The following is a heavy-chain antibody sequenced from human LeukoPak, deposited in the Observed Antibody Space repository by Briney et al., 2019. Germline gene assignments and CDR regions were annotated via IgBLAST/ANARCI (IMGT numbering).Heavy chain of an antibody. Sequence: SETLSLTCTVSGGSISSYYWSWIRQPPGKGLEWIGYIYYSGSTKYKPSLKSRVTMTVDTSKNRFSLKLSSVTAADTAVYYCARHRGSGSPYFDYWGQGTLVTVSS. CDR2: IYYSGST. D-gene: IGHD3-10*01. V-gene: IGHV4-59*08. J-gene: IGHJ4*02. CDR3: ARHRGSGSPYFDY. CDR1: GGSISSYY.